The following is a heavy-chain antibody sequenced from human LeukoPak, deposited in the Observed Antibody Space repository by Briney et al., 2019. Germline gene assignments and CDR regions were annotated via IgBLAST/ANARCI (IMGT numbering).Heavy chain of an antibody. CDR3: TRDEDYYDSSGYYSVPDY. CDR2: ISSSSRYI. CDR1: GFTFSSYS. V-gene: IGHV3-21*01. D-gene: IGHD3-22*01. J-gene: IGHJ4*02. Sequence: GGSLRLSCAASGFTFSSYSMNWVRQAPGKGLEWVSSISSSSRYIYYADSVKGRFTISRDNAKNSLYLQMNSLRAEDTAVYYCTRDEDYYDSSGYYSVPDYWGQGTLVTVSS.